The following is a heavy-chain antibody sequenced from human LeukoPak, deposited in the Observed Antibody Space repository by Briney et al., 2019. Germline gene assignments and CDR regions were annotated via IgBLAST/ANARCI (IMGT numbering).Heavy chain of an antibody. Sequence: GGSLRLSCTASGLLFGDYTMTWVRQVPGKGREWRGCIRSKAYGGIAEYAASVKGRFTISRDDSKSVAYEQMNSLKTEDTAVYHCTVQVVPSDNWFDPWGQGTLVTVSS. CDR3: TVQVVPSDNWFDP. V-gene: IGHV3-49*04. D-gene: IGHD2-2*01. CDR1: GLLFGDYT. J-gene: IGHJ5*02. CDR2: IRSKAYGGIA.